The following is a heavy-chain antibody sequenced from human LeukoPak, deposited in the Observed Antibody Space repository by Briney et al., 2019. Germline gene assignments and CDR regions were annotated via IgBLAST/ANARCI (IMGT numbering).Heavy chain of an antibody. CDR2: IIPIFGTA. V-gene: IGHV1-69*13. J-gene: IGHJ4*02. CDR3: AREPLSKYYYDSSGYYFDY. Sequence: SVKVSCKASGGTFSSYAISWVRQAPGQGLEWMGGIIPIFGTANYAQKFQGRVTITADESTSTAYMELSSLRSEDTAVYYCAREPLSKYYYDSSGYYFDYWGQGTLVTVSS. D-gene: IGHD3-22*01. CDR1: GGTFSSYA.